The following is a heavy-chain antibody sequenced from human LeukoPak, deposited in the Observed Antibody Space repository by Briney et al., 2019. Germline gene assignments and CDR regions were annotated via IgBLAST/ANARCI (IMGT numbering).Heavy chain of an antibody. CDR3: TTGTPGYYDILTGYTGHAFDI. J-gene: IGHJ3*02. V-gene: IGHV3-15*01. D-gene: IGHD3-9*01. Sequence: GGSLRLSCAASGFTFSNAWMSWVRQAPGKGLEWAGRIKSKTDGGTTDYAAPVKGRFTISRDDSKNTLYLQMNSLKTEDTAVYYCTTGTPGYYDILTGYTGHAFDIWGQGTMVTVSS. CDR1: GFTFSNAW. CDR2: IKSKTDGGTT.